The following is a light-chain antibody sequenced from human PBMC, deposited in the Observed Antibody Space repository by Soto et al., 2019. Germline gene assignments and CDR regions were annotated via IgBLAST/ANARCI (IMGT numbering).Light chain of an antibody. Sequence: IKMTLSPSTLSASVGDRVTITCRASQSISSWLAWYHQKPGKAPKLLIYDASSLESGVPSRFSGSGSGTEFTLTISSLQPDDVAIYYCQQYRSYFLLTFGEGTKVDI. CDR1: QSISSW. CDR3: QQYRSYFLLT. J-gene: IGKJ4*01. V-gene: IGKV1-5*01. CDR2: DAS.